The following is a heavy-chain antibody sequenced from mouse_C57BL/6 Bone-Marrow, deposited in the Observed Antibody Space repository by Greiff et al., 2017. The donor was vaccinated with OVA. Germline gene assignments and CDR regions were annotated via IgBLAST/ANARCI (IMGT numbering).Heavy chain of an antibody. CDR1: GYTFTSYW. Sequence: QVQLKQPGAELVKPGASVKMSCKASGYTFTSYWITWVKQRPGQGLEWIGDIYPGSGSTNYNEKFKSKATLTVDTSSSTAYMQLSSLTSEDSAVYYCASHYYGSRGYFDYWGQGTTLTVSS. D-gene: IGHD1-1*01. CDR2: IYPGSGST. V-gene: IGHV1-55*01. J-gene: IGHJ2*01. CDR3: ASHYYGSRGYFDY.